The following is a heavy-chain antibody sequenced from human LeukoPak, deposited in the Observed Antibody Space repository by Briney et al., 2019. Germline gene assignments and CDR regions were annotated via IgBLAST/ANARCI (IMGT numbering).Heavy chain of an antibody. D-gene: IGHD3-3*01. CDR2: FDPEDGET. CDR3: ATAQFGVVTQPFDY. Sequence: ASVKVSCKVSGYTLTELSMHWVRQAPGKGLEWMGGFDPEDGETIYAQKFQGRVTMTEDTSTDTAYMELSSLRSEDTAVYYCATAQFGVVTQPFDYWGQGTLVTVSS. J-gene: IGHJ4*02. V-gene: IGHV1-24*01. CDR1: GYTLTELS.